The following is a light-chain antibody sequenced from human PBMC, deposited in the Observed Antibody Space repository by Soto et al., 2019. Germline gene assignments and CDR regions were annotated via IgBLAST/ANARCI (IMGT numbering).Light chain of an antibody. CDR1: QSVRSSN. J-gene: IGKJ4*01. CDR3: QQYGDPVT. V-gene: IGKV3-20*01. CDR2: GAF. Sequence: EIVLTQSPGTLSLSPGERATLSCRASQSVRSSNLAWYQQRPGQAPRLLIHGAFSRATGIPDRFSGSGSGTDFTLTISRLEPEDFAVYYWQQYGDPVTFGGGTKVEI.